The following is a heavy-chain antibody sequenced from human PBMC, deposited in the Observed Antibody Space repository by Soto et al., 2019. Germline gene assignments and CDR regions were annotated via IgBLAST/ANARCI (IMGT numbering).Heavy chain of an antibody. J-gene: IGHJ6*02. D-gene: IGHD6-19*01. Sequence: QVQLHQWGAGQLKASETLSLTCAVYGGSFSAFYWSWIRQPPGKGLEWIGDINHSGSSTYSPSLKSRVAISVDTSKNQFSLKLNSVTATDTAVYYCARGRPKSSGGFVHYYFDPMDVWGQGTTVTVSS. CDR1: GGSFSAFY. CDR2: INHSGSS. V-gene: IGHV4-34*01. CDR3: ARGRPKSSGGFVHYYFDPMDV.